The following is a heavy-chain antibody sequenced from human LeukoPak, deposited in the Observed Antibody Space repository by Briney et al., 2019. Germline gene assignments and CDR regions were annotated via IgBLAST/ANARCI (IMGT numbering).Heavy chain of an antibody. D-gene: IGHD3-22*01. J-gene: IGHJ3*02. Sequence: PSETLSLTCSVSGGSINTTYWSWIRQPPGKGLEWVGNIHYSGSTNYNSSLKSRVTISVDTSKNQFSLKLSSVTAADTAVYYCARDRVLTGTYYYDSSGPYDAFDIWGQGTMVTVSS. CDR2: IHYSGST. CDR3: ARDRVLTGTYYYDSSGPYDAFDI. CDR1: GGSINTTY. V-gene: IGHV4-59*01.